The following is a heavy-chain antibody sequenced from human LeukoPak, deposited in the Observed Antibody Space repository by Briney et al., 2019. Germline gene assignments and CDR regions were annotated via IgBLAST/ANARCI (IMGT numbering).Heavy chain of an antibody. CDR1: GFSFSTYS. Sequence: GGSLRLSCAASGFSFSTYSMNWVRQAPGEGLEWVSYISSSSSTIYYADSVRGRFTISRDNAKNSLYLQMNSLRAEDTAVYYCASRSDYWGQGTLVTVSS. CDR2: ISSSSSTI. J-gene: IGHJ4*02. V-gene: IGHV3-48*04. CDR3: ASRSDY.